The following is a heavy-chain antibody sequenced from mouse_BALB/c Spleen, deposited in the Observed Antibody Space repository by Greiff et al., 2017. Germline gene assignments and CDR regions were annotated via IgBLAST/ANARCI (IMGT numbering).Heavy chain of an antibody. CDR3: ARGGSTMITNGAYYFDY. Sequence: QVQLQQSGAELVRPGVSVKISCKGSGYTFTDYAMHWVKQSHAKSLEWIGVISTYYGDASYNQKFKGKATMTVDKSSSTAYMELARLTSEDSAIYYCARGGSTMITNGAYYFDYWGQGTTLTVSA. CDR2: ISTYYGDA. V-gene: IGHV1S137*01. J-gene: IGHJ2*01. D-gene: IGHD2-4*01. CDR1: GYTFTDYA.